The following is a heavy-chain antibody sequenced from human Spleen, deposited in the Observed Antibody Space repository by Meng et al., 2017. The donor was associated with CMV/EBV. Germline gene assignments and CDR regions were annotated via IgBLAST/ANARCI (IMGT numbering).Heavy chain of an antibody. Sequence: GGSLRLSCAASGFNFRTYAMNWVRQAPGKGLEWVAVISHDGSKKYYGDSVKGRFTISRDNSKNTLYLQMNSLRAEDTAVYYCARDEETLFGVAPNGMDVWGQGTTVTVSS. CDR1: GFNFRTYA. CDR3: ARDEETLFGVAPNGMDV. J-gene: IGHJ6*02. D-gene: IGHD3-3*01. V-gene: IGHV3-30*04. CDR2: ISHDGSKK.